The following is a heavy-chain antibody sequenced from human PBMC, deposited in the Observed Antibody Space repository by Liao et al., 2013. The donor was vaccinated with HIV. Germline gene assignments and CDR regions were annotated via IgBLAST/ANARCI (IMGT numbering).Heavy chain of an antibody. V-gene: IGHV4-30-4*08. CDR1: GGSISSGDYY. CDR2: IFYSGST. Sequence: QVQLQESGPGLVKPSQTLSLICTVSGGSISSGDYYWSWIRQPPGKGLEWIGYIFYSGSTYYNATLKSRVTISIDRSKNQFSLKLNSVTAADTAVYYCASEPLPGPVGRSPGRGYWGQGTLVTVSS. CDR3: ASEPLPGPVGRSPGRGY. D-gene: IGHD1-14*01. J-gene: IGHJ4*02.